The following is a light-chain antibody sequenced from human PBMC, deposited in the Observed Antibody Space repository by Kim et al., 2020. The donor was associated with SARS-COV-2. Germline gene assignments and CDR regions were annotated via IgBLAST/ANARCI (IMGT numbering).Light chain of an antibody. J-gene: IGKJ4*01. CDR3: QQTNNFPLG. CDR2: ASS. Sequence: DLQMTQSPSFVSASVGDRVTITCRASQSFSNWLAWYQQRPGEAPKLLIYASSSLHRGVPSRFSGSESGTDFTLTISSLQPEDFATYYCQQTNNFPLGFGGGTKVDIK. V-gene: IGKV1-12*01. CDR1: QSFSNW.